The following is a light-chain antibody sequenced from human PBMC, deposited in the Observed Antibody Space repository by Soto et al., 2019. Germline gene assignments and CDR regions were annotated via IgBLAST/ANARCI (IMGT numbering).Light chain of an antibody. CDR2: GSS. Sequence: DIVLTQSPGTLSLSPGERATLSCRASQSFNSIYVAWYQQKPGQAPRLLIDGSSSRATGITDRFSGGGSGTDFPLTISRLEPEDFAVYYCHQYDSWTFGQGTKVDI. J-gene: IGKJ1*01. CDR1: QSFNSIY. V-gene: IGKV3-20*01. CDR3: HQYDSWT.